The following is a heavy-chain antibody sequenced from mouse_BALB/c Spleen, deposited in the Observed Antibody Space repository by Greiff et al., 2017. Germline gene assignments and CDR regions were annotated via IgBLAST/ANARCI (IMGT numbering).Heavy chain of an antibody. CDR1: GFDFSRYW. J-gene: IGHJ2*01. Sequence: EVKLVESGGGLVQPGGSLKLSCAASGFDFSRYWMSWVRQAPGKGLEWIGEINPDSSTINYTPSLKDKFIISRDNAKNTLYLQMSKVRSEDTALYYCARRGNYWDFDYWGQGTTLTVSS. D-gene: IGHD2-1*01. CDR2: INPDSSTI. V-gene: IGHV4-1*02. CDR3: ARRGNYWDFDY.